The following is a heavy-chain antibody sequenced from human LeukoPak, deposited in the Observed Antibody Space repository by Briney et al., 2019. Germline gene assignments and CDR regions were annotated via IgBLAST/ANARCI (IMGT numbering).Heavy chain of an antibody. D-gene: IGHD5-18*01. J-gene: IGHJ5*02. CDR1: GFTFSSYS. V-gene: IGHV3-21*04. Sequence: GGSLRLSCAASGFTFSSYSMNWVRQAPGKGLEWVSSISSSSSYIYYADSVKGRFTISRDNAKNSLYLQMNSLRADDTAVYYCARERTAMVNNWFDPWGQGTLVTVSS. CDR2: ISSSSSYI. CDR3: ARERTAMVNNWFDP.